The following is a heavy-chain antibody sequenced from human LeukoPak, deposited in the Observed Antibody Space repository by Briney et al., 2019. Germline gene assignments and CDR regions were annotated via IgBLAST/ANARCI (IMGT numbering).Heavy chain of an antibody. D-gene: IGHD6-6*01. CDR2: IIPIIGTA. CDR3: AREGEYSSSSGFDY. J-gene: IGHJ4*02. Sequence: ASVKVSCEASRGTFSSYAISWVRQAPGPGLEWMGGIIPIIGTANYAQKFQGRVTITTDESTSTAYMELSSLRSEDTAVYYCAREGEYSSSSGFDYWGQGTLVTVSS. V-gene: IGHV1-69*05. CDR1: RGTFSSYA.